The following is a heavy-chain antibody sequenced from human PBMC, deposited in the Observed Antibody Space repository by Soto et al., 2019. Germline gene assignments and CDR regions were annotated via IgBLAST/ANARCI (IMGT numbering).Heavy chain of an antibody. CDR1: GFTFSTYG. V-gene: IGHV3-30*18. CDR2: ISYDGVNK. Sequence: QVQLEESGGGVVQPGRSLRLSCAASGFTFSTYGMHWVRQAPDKGLEWVAVISYDGVNKYYADSVKGRFTISRDNSKNTLYLQMNSLRAEDTAVYYCAKSVYNWNDGFFDYWGQGTLVTVS. J-gene: IGHJ4*02. CDR3: AKSVYNWNDGFFDY. D-gene: IGHD1-1*01.